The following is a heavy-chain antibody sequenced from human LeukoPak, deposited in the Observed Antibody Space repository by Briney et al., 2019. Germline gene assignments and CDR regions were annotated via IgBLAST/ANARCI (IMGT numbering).Heavy chain of an antibody. CDR3: ARDRGSGWSRGWFDP. CDR1: GFTASSNY. V-gene: IGHV3-53*01. Sequence: GGSLRLSCAASGFTASSNYMSWVRQAPGKGLEWVSVIYSGGSTYYADSVKGRFTISRDNSKNTLYLQMNSLRAEDTAVYYCARDRGSGWSRGWFDPWGQGTLVTVSS. CDR2: IYSGGST. J-gene: IGHJ5*02. D-gene: IGHD6-19*01.